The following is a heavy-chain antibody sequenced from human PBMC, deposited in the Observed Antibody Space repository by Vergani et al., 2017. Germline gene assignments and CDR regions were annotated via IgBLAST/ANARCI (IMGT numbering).Heavy chain of an antibody. V-gene: IGHV3-74*01. Sequence: EVQLLESGGGLVQPGGSLRLSCAASGFTFSSYWMHWVRQAPGKGLVWVSRINSDGSSTSYADSVKGRFTISRDNAKNTLYLQMNSLRAEDTAVYYCAREDYYYYYYMDVWGKGTTVTVSS. CDR2: INSDGSST. CDR3: AREDYYYYYYMDV. CDR1: GFTFSSYW. J-gene: IGHJ6*03.